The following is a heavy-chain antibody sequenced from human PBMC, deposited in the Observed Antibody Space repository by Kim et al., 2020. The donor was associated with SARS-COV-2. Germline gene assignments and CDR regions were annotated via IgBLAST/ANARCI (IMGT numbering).Heavy chain of an antibody. J-gene: IGHJ4*02. D-gene: IGHD5-12*01. Sequence: YNPPPKSDVTISVDTSKNHCSLKLSSVAAADADVYYCARVEMATIYFDYWGQGTLVTVSS. CDR3: ARVEMATIYFDY. V-gene: IGHV4-61*03.